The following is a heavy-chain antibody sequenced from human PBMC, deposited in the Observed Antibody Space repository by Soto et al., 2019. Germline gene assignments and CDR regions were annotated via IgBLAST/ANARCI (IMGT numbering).Heavy chain of an antibody. V-gene: IGHV4-34*01. CDR1: GGSFSGYY. CDR2: INHSGST. D-gene: IGHD3-22*01. J-gene: IGHJ4*02. Sequence: PEETLSLTCAVYGGSFSGYYWSWIRQPPGKGLEWIGEINHSGSTNYNPSLKSRVTISVDTSKNQFSLKLSSVTAADTAVYYCAGTYYYDSSGYGGPGYWGQGTLVTVSS. CDR3: AGTYYYDSSGYGGPGY.